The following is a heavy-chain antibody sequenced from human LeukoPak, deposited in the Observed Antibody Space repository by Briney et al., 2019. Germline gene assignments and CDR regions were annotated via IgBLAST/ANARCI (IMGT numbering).Heavy chain of an antibody. CDR2: MNSDGTTI. Sequence: GGSLRLSCEVSGFTFRTSWMHWVRQAPGGGLVWVSRMNSDGTTINYADAVKGRFTTSRDNAKNTLYLQMNSLRAEDTAVYYCARGGNYYLDYWGQGTLATVSS. D-gene: IGHD2/OR15-2a*01. V-gene: IGHV3-74*01. J-gene: IGHJ4*02. CDR1: GFTFRTSW. CDR3: ARGGNYYLDY.